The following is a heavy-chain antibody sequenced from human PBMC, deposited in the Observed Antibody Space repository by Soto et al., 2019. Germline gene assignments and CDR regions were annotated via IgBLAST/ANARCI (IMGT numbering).Heavy chain of an antibody. J-gene: IGHJ6*02. D-gene: IGHD1-26*01. Sequence: PGGSLRLSCSTSGFTFKGCAISWVRQAPGKGLEWVSGVSWNSEIVGYADSVKGRFTISRDNAKNSLYLEMNSLRTEDTALYYCAKDRGPCSGNKCSSLYYYYGMDVWGQVTTVTVS. CDR2: VSWNSEIV. CDR3: AKDRGPCSGNKCSSLYYYYGMDV. V-gene: IGHV3-9*01. CDR1: GFTFKGCA.